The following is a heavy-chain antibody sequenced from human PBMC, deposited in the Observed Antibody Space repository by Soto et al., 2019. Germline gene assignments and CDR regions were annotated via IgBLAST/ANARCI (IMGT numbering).Heavy chain of an antibody. CDR2: IYYSGST. CDR1: GGSISSGGYY. Sequence: QVQLQESGPGLVKPSQTLSLTCTVSGGSISSGGYYWSWIRQHPGKGLEWIGYIYYSGSTYYNPSLKIRVTISVDTSKNQFSVKLSSVTAADTAVYYCARNHYDFWSGYRNYYMDVWGKGTTVTVSS. J-gene: IGHJ6*03. D-gene: IGHD3-3*01. CDR3: ARNHYDFWSGYRNYYMDV. V-gene: IGHV4-31*03.